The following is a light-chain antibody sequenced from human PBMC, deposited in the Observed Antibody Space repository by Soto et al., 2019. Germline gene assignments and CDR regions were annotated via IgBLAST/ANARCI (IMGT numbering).Light chain of an antibody. CDR2: DAS. CDR3: QQYNSWPPIT. Sequence: EVVMTQSPATLSVSPWEIATLSCRASESVSRNLAWYQQKPGQAPRLLIYDASTRATGIPDRFSGGGSGTEFTLTISSLQSEDFVVYYCQQYNSWPPITFGQGTRLEIK. CDR1: ESVSRN. V-gene: IGKV3-15*01. J-gene: IGKJ5*01.